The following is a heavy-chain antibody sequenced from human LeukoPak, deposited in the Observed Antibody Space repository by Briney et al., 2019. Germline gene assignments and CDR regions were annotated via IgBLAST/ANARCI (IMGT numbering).Heavy chain of an antibody. J-gene: IGHJ4*02. CDR2: ISYDGSNK. Sequence: GGSLRPSCAASGFTFSSYSMNWVSQAPGKGLEWVSVISYDGSNKYYAGSVKGRFTISRDNSKNTLYLQMNSLRAEDTAVYYCARGRIAAAGICYWGQGTLVTVSS. V-gene: IGHV3-30*03. CDR1: GFTFSSYS. D-gene: IGHD6-13*01. CDR3: ARGRIAAAGICY.